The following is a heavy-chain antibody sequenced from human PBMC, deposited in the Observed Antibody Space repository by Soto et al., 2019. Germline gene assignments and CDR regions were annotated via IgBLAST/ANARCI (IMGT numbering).Heavy chain of an antibody. J-gene: IGHJ5*02. V-gene: IGHV4-4*07. CDR3: GRESGETWDYEAS. CDR2: LNNYGNT. D-gene: IGHD1-7*01. Sequence: PSETLSLTCTVSGGSISSYRWSWIRQPAGKGLEWIGRLNNYGNTHYNPSRKSRVTVSVDTSRSQFCLTLRSVTAADSAVYHCGRESGETWDYEASWGQGTPVTVSS. CDR1: GGSISSYR.